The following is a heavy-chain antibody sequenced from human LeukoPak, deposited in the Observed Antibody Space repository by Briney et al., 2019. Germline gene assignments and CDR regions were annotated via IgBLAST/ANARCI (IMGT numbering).Heavy chain of an antibody. CDR3: VRSDWFDN. CDR1: GFFFSNYG. Sequence: GGSLRLSCAASGFFFSNYGMHWVRQAQGKGLVWVSRVNSDGRFTKYADSVKGRFTISRDNAKNTLYLQMNSLRAEDTAMYYCVRSDWFDNWGQGTLVTVSS. CDR2: VNSDGRFT. V-gene: IGHV3-74*03. J-gene: IGHJ5*02.